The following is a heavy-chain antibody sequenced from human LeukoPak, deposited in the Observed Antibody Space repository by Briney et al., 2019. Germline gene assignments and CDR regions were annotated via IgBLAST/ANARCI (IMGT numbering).Heavy chain of an antibody. D-gene: IGHD6-13*01. CDR1: GFTVSSNY. V-gene: IGHV3-53*01. CDR2: IYSGGTT. CDR3: ARVGSSWPNWYFDL. Sequence: GGSLRLSCAASGFTVSSNYMSWVRQAPGKGLEWVSVIYSGGTTYYADSVKGRFTISRDNSKNTLYLQMNSLRAEDTAVYYCARVGSSWPNWYFDLWGRGTLVTASS. J-gene: IGHJ2*01.